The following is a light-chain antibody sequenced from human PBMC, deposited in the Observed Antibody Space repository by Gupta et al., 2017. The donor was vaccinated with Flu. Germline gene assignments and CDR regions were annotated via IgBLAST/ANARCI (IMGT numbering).Light chain of an antibody. CDR1: ENINKD. J-gene: IGKJ2*01. CDR3: QQRITWPDT. CDR2: EAS. V-gene: IGKV3-11*02. Sequence: PGTLSLSPAETATLSCSASENINKDLAWNQQKSGRAPRLLIYEASKSATGTPARFSGSGSARDFTLTISSLDPEDFAVYYCQQRITWPDTSGQRTKIEIK.